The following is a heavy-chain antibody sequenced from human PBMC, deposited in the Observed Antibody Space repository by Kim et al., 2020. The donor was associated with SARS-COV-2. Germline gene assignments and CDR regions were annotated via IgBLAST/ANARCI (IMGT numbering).Heavy chain of an antibody. J-gene: IGHJ3*02. D-gene: IGHD3-10*01. Sequence: SRVTISVDTSKNQFSLKLSSVTAADTAVYYCARDRPNYYTSGSYYDAFDIWGQGTMVTVSS. V-gene: IGHV4-31*02. CDR3: ARDRPNYYTSGSYYDAFDI.